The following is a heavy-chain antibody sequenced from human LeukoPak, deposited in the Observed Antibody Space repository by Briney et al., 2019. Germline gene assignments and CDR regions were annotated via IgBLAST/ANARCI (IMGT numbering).Heavy chain of an antibody. D-gene: IGHD3-22*01. CDR1: GFTFSSHW. J-gene: IGHJ4*02. V-gene: IGHV3-74*01. CDR3: ARGAPIYYDSSGYSF. CDR2: INTDGSST. Sequence: GGSLRLSCAASGFTFSSHWMHWVRQAPGKGLVWVSRINTDGSSTSYADSVKGRFTISRDNAKNTLYLQMNSLRAEDTAVYYCARGAPIYYDSSGYSFGGQGTLVTVSS.